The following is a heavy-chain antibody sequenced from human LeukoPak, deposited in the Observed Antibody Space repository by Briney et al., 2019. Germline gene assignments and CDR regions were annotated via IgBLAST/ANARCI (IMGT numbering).Heavy chain of an antibody. CDR3: VKEYSSGLPDY. Sequence: PGGSLRLSCAASGFTFSSYEMNWVRQAPGKGLEWVSYISSSGSTIYYADSVKGRFTISRDNAKNSLYLQVNSLRADDTAVYYCVKEYSSGLPDYWGQGTLVTVSS. J-gene: IGHJ4*02. CDR1: GFTFSSYE. V-gene: IGHV3-48*03. D-gene: IGHD3-22*01. CDR2: ISSSGSTI.